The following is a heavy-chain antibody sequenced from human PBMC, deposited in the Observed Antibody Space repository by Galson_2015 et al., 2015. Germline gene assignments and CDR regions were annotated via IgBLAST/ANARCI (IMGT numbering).Heavy chain of an antibody. CDR1: GFTFGDYA. D-gene: IGHD2-2*02. CDR2: IRSKAYGGTT. Sequence: SLRLSCAASGFTFGDYAMSWFRQAPGKGLEWVGFIRSKAYGGTTEYAASVKGRFTISRDDSKSIAYLQMNSLETEDTAVYYCTRAPIVVVPAAIPVWFDPWGQGTLVTVPS. V-gene: IGHV3-49*03. CDR3: TRAPIVVVPAAIPVWFDP. J-gene: IGHJ5*02.